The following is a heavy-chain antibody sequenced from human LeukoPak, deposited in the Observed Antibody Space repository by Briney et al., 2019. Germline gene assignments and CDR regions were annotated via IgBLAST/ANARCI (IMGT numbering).Heavy chain of an antibody. Sequence: GGSLRLFCAASGFTFDDYAMHWVRQAPGKGLEWVSGISWNSGSIGYADSVKGRFTISRDNAKNSLYLQMNSLRAEDTALYYCAKGSQYQLLSYYFNYWGQGTLVTVSS. CDR2: ISWNSGSI. CDR3: AKGSQYQLLSYYFNY. V-gene: IGHV3-9*01. J-gene: IGHJ4*02. CDR1: GFTFDDYA. D-gene: IGHD2-2*01.